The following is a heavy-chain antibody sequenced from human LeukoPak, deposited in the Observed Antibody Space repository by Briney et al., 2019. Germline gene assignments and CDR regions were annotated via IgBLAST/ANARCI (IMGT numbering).Heavy chain of an antibody. J-gene: IGHJ4*02. CDR3: ARAVVRGKWEDY. Sequence: SETLSLTCAVYGGSFSGYYWSWIRQPPGKGLEWIGEINHSGSTNYNPSLKSRVTISVDTSKNQFSLKLSSVTAADTAVYYCARAVVRGKWEDYWGQGTLATVSS. V-gene: IGHV4-34*01. CDR1: GGSFSGYY. CDR2: INHSGST. D-gene: IGHD3-10*01.